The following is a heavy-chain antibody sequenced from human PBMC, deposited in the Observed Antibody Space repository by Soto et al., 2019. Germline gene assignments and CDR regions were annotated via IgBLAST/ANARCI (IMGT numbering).Heavy chain of an antibody. J-gene: IGHJ4*02. CDR1: GGSISSYY. Sequence: QVQLQDSGPGLVKPSETLSLTCTVSGGSISSYYWSWIRQPPGRGLEWIGYIYYSGSTNYSPSRKSRVTIPVDTSKNQFSLKLSSVTAADTAVYYCARRYGDYFDLWGQGTLVTVSS. V-gene: IGHV4-59*08. CDR2: IYYSGST. D-gene: IGHD4-17*01. CDR3: ARRYGDYFDL.